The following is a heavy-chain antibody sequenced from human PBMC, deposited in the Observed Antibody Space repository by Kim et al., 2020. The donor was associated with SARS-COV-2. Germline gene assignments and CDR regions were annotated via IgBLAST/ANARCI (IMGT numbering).Heavy chain of an antibody. CDR1: GGTFCSYA. J-gene: IGHJ6*01. CDR3: ARSLPLYSYDCSVYIYGMD. V-gene: IGHV1-69*13. CDR2: ILPIFGTA. Sequence: SVKVSCKASGGTFCSYAISWVRQAPGQGLEWMGGILPIFGTANYAQKFQGRVTITADESTSTAYMELSSLRSEDTAAYYCARSLPLYSYDCSVYIYGMD. D-gene: IGHD3-22*01.